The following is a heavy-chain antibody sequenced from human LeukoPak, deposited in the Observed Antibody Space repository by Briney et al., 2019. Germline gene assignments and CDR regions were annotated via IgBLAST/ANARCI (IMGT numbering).Heavy chain of an antibody. D-gene: IGHD4-23*01. CDR3: ASLFNSRVDY. J-gene: IGHJ4*02. CDR2: IYYSGST. V-gene: IGHV4-59*12. Sequence: PSETLSLTCTVSGGSISSYYWSWIRQPPGKGLEWIGNIYYSGSTHYNPSLKRRVTISLDTSKNQFSLKLSSVTAADTAVYYCASLFNSRVDYWGQGTLVTVSS. CDR1: GGSISSYY.